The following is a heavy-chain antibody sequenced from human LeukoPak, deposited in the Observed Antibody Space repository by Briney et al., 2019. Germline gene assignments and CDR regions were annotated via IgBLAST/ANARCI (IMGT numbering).Heavy chain of an antibody. J-gene: IGHJ4*02. Sequence: GGSLRLSCAASGFTFSGYEMNWVRQAPGKGLEWVSYISSSGGIIYYADSVKGRFTISRDNAKNSLSLQMNSLRAEDTAVYYCARDGRYCGTTSCPLAAFDYWGQGTLVTVSS. V-gene: IGHV3-48*03. D-gene: IGHD2-2*01. CDR1: GFTFSGYE. CDR2: ISSSGGII. CDR3: ARDGRYCGTTSCPLAAFDY.